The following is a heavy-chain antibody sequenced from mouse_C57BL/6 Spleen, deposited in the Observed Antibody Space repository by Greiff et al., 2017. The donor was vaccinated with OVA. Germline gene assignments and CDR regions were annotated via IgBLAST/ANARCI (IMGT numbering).Heavy chain of an antibody. CDR3: ARGGIYYYGSSYLWYFDV. CDR2: IYPGDGDT. CDR1: GYAFSSSW. V-gene: IGHV1-82*01. Sequence: QVQLQQSGPELVKPGASVKISCKASGYAFSSSWMNWVKQRPGKGLEWIGRIYPGDGDTNYNGKFKGKATLTADKSSSTAYMQLSSLTSEDSAVYVCARGGIYYYGSSYLWYFDVWGTGTTVTVSS. J-gene: IGHJ1*03. D-gene: IGHD1-1*01.